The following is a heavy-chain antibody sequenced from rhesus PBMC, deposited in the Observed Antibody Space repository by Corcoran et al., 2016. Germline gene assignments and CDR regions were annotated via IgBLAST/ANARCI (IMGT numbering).Heavy chain of an antibody. D-gene: IGHD6-19*01. CDR2: NNPKTGGT. CDR3: ESRYSGRSSAFDY. V-gene: IGHV1-138*01. J-gene: IGHJ4*01. CDR1: GYTFTAYY. Sequence: QVQLVQSGAEVKKPGSSVKASCRASGYTFTAYYMHWVRQAPGQGLEWMGENNPKTGGTNYAQKFQGRVTMTRDTSTSTAYMELSSLRSEDTAVYYCESRYSGRSSAFDYWGQGVLVTVSS.